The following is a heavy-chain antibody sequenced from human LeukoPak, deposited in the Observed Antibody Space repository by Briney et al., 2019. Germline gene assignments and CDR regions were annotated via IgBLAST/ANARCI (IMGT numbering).Heavy chain of an antibody. CDR1: GFTFSSYA. CDR2: ISGGDDTT. Sequence: GGSLRLSCAASGFTFSSYAMSWVRQAPGKGLEWASGISGGDDTTYYADCVKGRFTISRDTSKNTVYLQMNSLRAEDTAVYYCAKVSGGYCSGGSCYLPRIKISYYYGMDVWGQGTTVTVSS. D-gene: IGHD2-15*01. J-gene: IGHJ6*02. V-gene: IGHV3-23*01. CDR3: AKVSGGYCSGGSCYLPRIKISYYYGMDV.